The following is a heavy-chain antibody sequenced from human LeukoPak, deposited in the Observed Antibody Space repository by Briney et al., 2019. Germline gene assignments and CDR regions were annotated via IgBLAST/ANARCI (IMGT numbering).Heavy chain of an antibody. D-gene: IGHD3-10*01. V-gene: IGHV4-59*08. CDR3: ARLAMVRGVIITKHFDY. Sequence: SETLSLTCTVSGGSISSYYWSWIRQPPGKGLEWIGYIYYSGSTNYNPSLKSRVTISVDTSKNQFSLKLSSVTAADTAVYYCARLAMVRGVIITKHFDYWGQGTLVTVSS. J-gene: IGHJ4*02. CDR2: IYYSGST. CDR1: GGSISSYY.